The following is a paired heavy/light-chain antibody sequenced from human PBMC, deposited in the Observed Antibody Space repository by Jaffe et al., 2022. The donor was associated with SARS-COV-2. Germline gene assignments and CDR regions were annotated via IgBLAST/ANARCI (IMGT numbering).Light chain of an antibody. CDR1: KLGDKY. J-gene: IGLJ2*01. Sequence: SYELTQPPSVSVSPGQTVSITCSGDKLGDKYAYWYQQKPGQSPVLVIYQDTKRPSGIPERFSGSNSGNTATLTISGTQAMDEADYYCQAWDTSTVIFGGGTKLTVL. CDR3: QAWDTSTVI. CDR2: QDT. V-gene: IGLV3-1*01.
Heavy chain of an antibody. V-gene: IGHV5-51*01. J-gene: IGHJ4*02. CDR2: IYPGDPDT. Sequence: EVQLVQSGAEVKKPGESLKISCKGSGYNFTKYWIGWVRQVPGKGLEWMGIIYPGDPDTRYSPSFQGQVSISAEKSISTAYLQWSSLKASDSAMYYCARIYMVATIRYFDYWGQGTLVTVSS. D-gene: IGHD5-12*01. CDR3: ARIYMVATIRYFDY. CDR1: GYNFTKYW.